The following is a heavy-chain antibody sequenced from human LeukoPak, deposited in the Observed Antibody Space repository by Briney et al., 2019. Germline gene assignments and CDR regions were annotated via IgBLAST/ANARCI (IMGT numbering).Heavy chain of an antibody. CDR1: GVSVTSYY. CDR2: ISYSGST. V-gene: IGHV4-59*08. D-gene: IGHD1-26*01. J-gene: IGHJ4*02. CDR3: ARGAWYLEN. Sequence: SETLSLTCTVSGVSVTSYYWSWIRQPPGKGLEWIGYISYSGSTNYNPSLKSRVTISVDTSKNQFSLKLSSVTAADTAVYYCARGAWYLENWGQGTLVTVSS.